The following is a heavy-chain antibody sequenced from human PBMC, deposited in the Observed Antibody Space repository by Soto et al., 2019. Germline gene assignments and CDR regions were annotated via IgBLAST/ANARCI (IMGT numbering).Heavy chain of an antibody. D-gene: IGHD1-1*01. V-gene: IGHV4-4*02. J-gene: IGHJ5*02. CDR1: GVSVTHANC. CDR3: ATRDATPLDPIS. CDR2: FHSSGGS. Sequence: QVQLKESGPGLVKPSGTLSLTCVVYGVSVTHANCWTWVRQPPEKGLERVGEFHSSGGSNYNSSLNGPVAMAFDNSENQFIQNLNSVTAADTSVYLCATRDATPLDPISWGQGIPVSVSS.